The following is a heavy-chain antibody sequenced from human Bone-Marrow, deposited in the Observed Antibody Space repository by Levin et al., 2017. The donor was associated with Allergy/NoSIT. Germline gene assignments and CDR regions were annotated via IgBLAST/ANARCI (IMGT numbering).Heavy chain of an antibody. CDR1: GFTFSSYG. D-gene: IGHD6-19*01. CDR2: ISYDGSNK. J-gene: IGHJ4*02. Sequence: LSLTCAASGFTFSSYGMHWVRQAPGKGLEWVAVISYDGSNKYYADSVKGRFTISRDNSKNTLYLQMNSLRAEDTAVYYCAKAEYSSGWVLDYWGQGTLVTVSS. CDR3: AKAEYSSGWVLDY. V-gene: IGHV3-30*18.